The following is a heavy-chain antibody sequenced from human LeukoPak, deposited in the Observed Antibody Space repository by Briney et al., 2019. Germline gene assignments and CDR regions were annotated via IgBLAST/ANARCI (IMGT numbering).Heavy chain of an antibody. CDR2: IKEDGSEK. CDR3: ARDLYSQY. J-gene: IGHJ4*02. V-gene: IGHV3-7*01. D-gene: IGHD2-21*01. Sequence: PGGSLRLSCAASGFTFSAHWMSWVRQAPGKGLEWVANIKEDGSEKNYVDSVKGRFTISRDIAKNSLYLQMNSLRAEDTAVYYCARDLYSQYWGQGTLVTVSS. CDR1: GFTFSAHW.